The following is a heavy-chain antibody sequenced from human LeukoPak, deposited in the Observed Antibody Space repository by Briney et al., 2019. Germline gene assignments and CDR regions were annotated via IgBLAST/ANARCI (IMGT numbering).Heavy chain of an antibody. Sequence: GASVKVSCKASGYTFTGYYMHWVRQAPGQGLEWMGRINPNSGGTNYAQKFQGRVTMTRDTSISTAYMELSRLRSDDTAVYCCARDNGGYSGYDFGYWGQGTLVTVSS. CDR2: INPNSGGT. CDR3: ARDNGGYSGYDFGY. J-gene: IGHJ4*02. CDR1: GYTFTGYY. V-gene: IGHV1-2*06. D-gene: IGHD5-12*01.